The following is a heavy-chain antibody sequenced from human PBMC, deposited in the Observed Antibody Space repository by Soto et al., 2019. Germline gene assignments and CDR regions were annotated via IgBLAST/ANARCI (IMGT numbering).Heavy chain of an antibody. J-gene: IGHJ5*02. CDR2: IFYSGGT. CDR3: ARQASGYYYGWFDP. V-gene: IGHV4-39*01. CDR1: GGSILDSTYY. Sequence: SETLSLTCAVSGGSILDSTYYWAWIRQPPGKGLEWIGTIFYSGGTFYTPSLKSRVTMSVDTSNNQFSLKLSSVTAADTAVYYCARQASGYYYGWFDPWGQGTLVTVSS. D-gene: IGHD3-22*01.